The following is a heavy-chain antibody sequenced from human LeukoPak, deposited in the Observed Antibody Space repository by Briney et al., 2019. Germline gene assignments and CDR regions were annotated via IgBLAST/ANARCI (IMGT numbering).Heavy chain of an antibody. D-gene: IGHD5-12*01. J-gene: IGHJ6*03. CDR2: ISAYNGNT. V-gene: IGHV1-18*01. CDR3: ARYSGYDLVYLRYMDV. Sequence: ASVKVSCKASGYTFTSYGISWVRQAPGQGLEWMGWISAYNGNTNYAQKPQGRVTMTTDTSTSTAYMELRSLRSDDTAVYYCARYSGYDLVYLRYMDVWGKGTTVTVSS. CDR1: GYTFTSYG.